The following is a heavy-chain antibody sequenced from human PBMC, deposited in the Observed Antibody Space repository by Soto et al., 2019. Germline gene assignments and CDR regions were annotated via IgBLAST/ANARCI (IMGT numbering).Heavy chain of an antibody. D-gene: IGHD2-2*01. CDR1: GGSISSGDYY. J-gene: IGHJ6*02. CDR3: ARAGGYCSSTSCYDGMDV. CDR2: IYYSGST. Sequence: ASETLSLTCTVSGGSISSGDYYWSWIRQPPGKGLEWIGYIYYSGSTYYNPSLKSRVTISVDTSKNQFSLKLSSVTAADTAVYYCARAGGYCSSTSCYDGMDVWGQGTTVTVSS. V-gene: IGHV4-30-4*01.